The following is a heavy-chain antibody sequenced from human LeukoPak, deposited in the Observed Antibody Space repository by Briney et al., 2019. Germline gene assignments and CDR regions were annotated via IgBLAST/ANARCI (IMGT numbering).Heavy chain of an antibody. CDR1: GFTFSSYS. D-gene: IGHD3-16*01. CDR2: ISSSSSYI. Sequence: GGSLRLSCAAPGFTFSSYSMNWVRPAPGKGLEWVSSISSSSSYIYYADSVKGRFTISRDNAKNSLYLQMNSLRAEDTAVYYCAREPGGSPGYWGQGTLVTVSS. CDR3: AREPGGSPGY. J-gene: IGHJ4*02. V-gene: IGHV3-21*01.